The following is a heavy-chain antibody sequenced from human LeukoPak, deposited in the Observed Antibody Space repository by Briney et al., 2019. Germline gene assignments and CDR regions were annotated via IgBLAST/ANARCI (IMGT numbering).Heavy chain of an antibody. J-gene: IGHJ5*02. CDR3: ARDRPWACSGGSCHGDWFDP. D-gene: IGHD2-15*01. Sequence: SETLSLTCTVSGGSISSYYWSWIRQPPGQGLEWIGYIYYIGSTNYNPSLKSRVTISVDTSKNQFSLKLSSVTAADTAVYYCARDRPWACSGGSCHGDWFDPWGQGTLVTVSS. V-gene: IGHV4-59*01. CDR1: GGSISSYY. CDR2: IYYIGST.